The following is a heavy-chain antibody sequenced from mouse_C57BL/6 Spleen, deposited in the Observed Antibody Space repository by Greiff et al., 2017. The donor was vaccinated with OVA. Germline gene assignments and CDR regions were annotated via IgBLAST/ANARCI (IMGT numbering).Heavy chain of an antibody. CDR2: IDPETGGT. Sequence: QVQLQQSGAELVRPGASVTLSCTASGFTFTDYEMHWVQQTPVHGLEWIGAIDPETGGTAYNQKFKGKAILTVDKSSSTVYMGLRSLTSEDSAVYYSTRITTGKRYFDYWGQGTTLTVAS. V-gene: IGHV1-15*01. J-gene: IGHJ2*01. CDR1: GFTFTDYE. CDR3: TRITTGKRYFDY. D-gene: IGHD1-1*01.